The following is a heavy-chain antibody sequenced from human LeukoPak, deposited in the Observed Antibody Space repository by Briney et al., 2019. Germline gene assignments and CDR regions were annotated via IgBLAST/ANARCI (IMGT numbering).Heavy chain of an antibody. CDR1: GFTFSNSA. CDR3: TRPFFGVAPTGVDY. CDR2: ISSSGGRT. V-gene: IGHV3-23*01. D-gene: IGHD3-3*01. Sequence: GGSLRLSCTASGFTFSNSALSWVRQAPGKGLEWVSAISSSGGRTYYADSVKGRFTISRDSSKNTLYLQINSLKTEDTAVYYCTRPFFGVAPTGVDYWGQGTLVTVSS. J-gene: IGHJ4*02.